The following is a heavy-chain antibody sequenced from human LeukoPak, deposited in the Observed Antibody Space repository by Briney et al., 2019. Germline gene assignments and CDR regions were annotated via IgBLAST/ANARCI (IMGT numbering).Heavy chain of an antibody. CDR3: ARSYSSSWYYFDY. D-gene: IGHD6-13*01. Sequence: GASVKVSCKASGYTFTGYYMHWVRQAPGQGREWMGWSNPNSGGTNYGQKFQGRVTMTRDTSISTAYMELSRLRSDDTAVYYCARSYSSSWYYFDYWGQGTLVTVSS. V-gene: IGHV1-2*02. J-gene: IGHJ4*02. CDR2: SNPNSGGT. CDR1: GYTFTGYY.